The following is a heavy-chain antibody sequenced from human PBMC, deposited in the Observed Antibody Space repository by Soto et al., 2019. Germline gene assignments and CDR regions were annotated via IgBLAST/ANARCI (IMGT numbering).Heavy chain of an antibody. CDR1: GFAFSRFP. CDR3: ATMAGTYPY. V-gene: IGHV3-74*01. D-gene: IGHD1-26*01. J-gene: IGHJ4*02. Sequence: XXSLRLSCAASGFAFSRFPMHWVRQAPGKGLVWVSRIDPGGSDTTYADSVKGRFTISRDNAKNIVYLQMSSLRAEDTALYYCATMAGTYPYWGQGTLVTVSS. CDR2: IDPGGSDT.